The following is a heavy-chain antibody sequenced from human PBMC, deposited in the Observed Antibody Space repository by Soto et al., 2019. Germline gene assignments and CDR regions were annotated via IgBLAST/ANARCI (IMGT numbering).Heavy chain of an antibody. J-gene: IGHJ3*02. CDR3: ARVSSSGWYDGFDI. Sequence: EVQLLESGGGLVQPGGSLRLSWAASGFAFSSYGMSWVRQAPGKGLEWVSGISGSGANTYYAASVRGRFTISRDNSEHTLFLQMNSLRDKDTVVYLCARVSSSGWYDGFDIWGQGTLVTVSS. CDR1: GFAFSSYG. D-gene: IGHD6-13*01. V-gene: IGHV3-23*01. CDR2: ISGSGANT.